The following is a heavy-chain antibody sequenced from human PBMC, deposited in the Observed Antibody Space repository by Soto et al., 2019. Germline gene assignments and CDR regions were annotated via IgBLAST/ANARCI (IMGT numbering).Heavy chain of an antibody. CDR3: ARVLLRSYYDILAGPPPGGFEP. Sequence: SETLSLTCAVYGGSFSGYYWSWVRQPPGKGLEWIGEINHSGSTNYNPSLKSRVTISVDTSKNQFSLKLSSVTAADTAVYYCARVLLRSYYDILAGPPPGGFEPWGQGTLVTVSS. CDR1: GGSFSGYY. D-gene: IGHD3-9*01. CDR2: INHSGST. J-gene: IGHJ5*02. V-gene: IGHV4-34*01.